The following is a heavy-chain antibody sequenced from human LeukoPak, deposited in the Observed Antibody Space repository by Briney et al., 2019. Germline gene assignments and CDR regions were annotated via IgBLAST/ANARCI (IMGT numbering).Heavy chain of an antibody. V-gene: IGHV3-23*01. CDR2: ISGSGGNT. Sequence: GGSLRLSCAASGFTFSSYGMSWVRQAPGKGLEWVSAISGSGGNTYYADSVKGRFTISKDNAKNTVYLQMNNLRAEDTAVYYCVSFYETYWGRGTLVTVSS. J-gene: IGHJ4*02. D-gene: IGHD2-2*01. CDR1: GFTFSSYG. CDR3: VSFYETY.